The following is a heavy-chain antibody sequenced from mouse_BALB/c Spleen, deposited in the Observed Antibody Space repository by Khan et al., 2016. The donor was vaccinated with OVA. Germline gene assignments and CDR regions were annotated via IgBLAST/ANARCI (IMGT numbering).Heavy chain of an antibody. J-gene: IGHJ3*01. CDR1: GYTFTNYW. CDR3: TSRGSSYTWFGY. D-gene: IGHD1-1*01. V-gene: IGHV1-7*01. Sequence: QVQLKQSGAELAKPGASVKMSCKASGYTFTNYWMYWVKQRLRQGLEWIGYIDPTTGYTEYNQKFKDKATLTADRSSSTAYMQLSSLTSEDSAVCYCTSRGSSYTWFGYWGQGTLVTVSA. CDR2: IDPTTGYT.